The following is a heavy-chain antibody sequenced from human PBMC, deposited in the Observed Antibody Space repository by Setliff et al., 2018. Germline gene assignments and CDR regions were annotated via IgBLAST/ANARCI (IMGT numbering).Heavy chain of an antibody. V-gene: IGHV3-21*01. CDR3: ARDGVRSSWTKIDY. CDR1: GFTFGDYA. CDR2: ISSSSSYI. D-gene: IGHD6-13*01. J-gene: IGHJ4*02. Sequence: GGSLRLSCTASGFTFGDYAMSWVRQAPGKGLEWVSSISSSSSYIYYADSVKGRFTISRDNAKNSLYLQMNSLRAEDTAVYYCARDGVRSSWTKIDYWGQGTLVTVSS.